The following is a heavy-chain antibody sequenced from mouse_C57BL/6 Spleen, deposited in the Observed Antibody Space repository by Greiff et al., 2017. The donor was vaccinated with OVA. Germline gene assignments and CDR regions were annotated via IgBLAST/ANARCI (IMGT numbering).Heavy chain of an antibody. CDR2: IDPETGGT. Sequence: VQLQQSGAELVRPGASVTLSCKASGYTFTDYEMHWVKQTPVHGLEWIGAIDPETGGTAYNQKFKGKAILTADKSSSTAYMELRSLTSEDSAVYYCTRKGITTVVAHFDVWGTGTTVTVSS. V-gene: IGHV1-15*01. CDR3: TRKGITTVVAHFDV. J-gene: IGHJ1*03. D-gene: IGHD1-1*01. CDR1: GYTFTDYE.